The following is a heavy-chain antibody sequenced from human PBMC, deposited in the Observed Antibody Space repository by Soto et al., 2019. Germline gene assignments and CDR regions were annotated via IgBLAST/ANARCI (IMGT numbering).Heavy chain of an antibody. V-gene: IGHV3-48*01. Sequence: GGSLRLSCAASGFTFSSYSMNWVRQAPGKGLEWVSYISSSSSTIYYADSVKGRFTISRDNAKNSLYLQMNSLRAEDTAVYYCARDLVVVAATRACGWGQGTLVTVSS. D-gene: IGHD2-15*01. J-gene: IGHJ4*02. CDR2: ISSSSSTI. CDR1: GFTFSSYS. CDR3: ARDLVVVAATRACG.